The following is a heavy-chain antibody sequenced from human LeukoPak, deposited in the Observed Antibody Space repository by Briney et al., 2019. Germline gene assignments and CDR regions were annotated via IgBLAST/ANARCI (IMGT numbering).Heavy chain of an antibody. CDR2: ISSSSTI. Sequence: GGSLRLSCAASGFTFSSYSMNWVRQAPGKGLEWVSYISSSSTIYYADSVKGRFTISRDNAKNSLYLQMNSLRAEDTAVYYCARDITGFLELLDYWGQGTLVTVSS. V-gene: IGHV3-48*01. J-gene: IGHJ4*02. CDR1: GFTFSSYS. D-gene: IGHD3-3*01. CDR3: ARDITGFLELLDY.